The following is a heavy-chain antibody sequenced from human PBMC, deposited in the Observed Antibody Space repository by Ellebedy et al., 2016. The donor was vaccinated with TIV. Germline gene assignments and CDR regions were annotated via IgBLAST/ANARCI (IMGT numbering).Heavy chain of an antibody. Sequence: PGGSLRLSCATSGFTFGGYGIHWVRQAPGKGLEWVAVIWYDGNTKYYIDSVKGRFNISRDSSKNPVDMQINSLLAEDTAVYYCARDGHYYDSGSYSVYGMDVWGQGTTVTVSS. D-gene: IGHD3-10*01. CDR2: IWYDGNTK. J-gene: IGHJ6*02. CDR1: GFTFGGYG. V-gene: IGHV3-33*01. CDR3: ARDGHYYDSGSYSVYGMDV.